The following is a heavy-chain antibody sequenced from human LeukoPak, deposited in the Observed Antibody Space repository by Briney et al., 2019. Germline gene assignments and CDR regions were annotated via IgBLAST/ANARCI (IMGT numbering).Heavy chain of an antibody. D-gene: IGHD3-10*01. Sequence: GGSLRLPCAASGFTFSRHNMNWVRQAPGKGLEWVSSISSSSSYIYYADSVKGRFTISRDNARNSLYLQMNSLRAEDTAVYYCVRGKANYGSGPDVWGKGTTVTVSS. CDR3: VRGKANYGSGPDV. V-gene: IGHV3-21*01. CDR1: GFTFSRHN. CDR2: ISSSSSYI. J-gene: IGHJ6*04.